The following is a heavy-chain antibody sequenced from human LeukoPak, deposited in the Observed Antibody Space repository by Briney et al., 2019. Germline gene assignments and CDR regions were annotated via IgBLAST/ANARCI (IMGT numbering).Heavy chain of an antibody. J-gene: IGHJ6*03. CDR2: INPNSGGT. CDR1: GYTFTGYY. V-gene: IGHV1-2*02. CDR3: ARNPSTTGTTENYYYYYMDV. D-gene: IGHD1-7*01. Sequence: ASVKVSCKASGYTFTGYYMHWVRQAPGQGLEWMGWINPNSGGTNYAQKFQGRVTMTRDTSISTAYMELSRLRSDDTAVYYCARNPSTTGTTENYYYYYMDVWGKGTTVTVSS.